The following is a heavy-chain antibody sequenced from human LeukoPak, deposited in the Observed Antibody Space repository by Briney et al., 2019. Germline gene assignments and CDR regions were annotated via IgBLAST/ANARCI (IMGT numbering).Heavy chain of an antibody. CDR1: GGTFSSYA. CDR3: ARDGGRVVPAALPYYYYYMDV. CDR2: IIPIFGTA. J-gene: IGHJ6*03. V-gene: IGHV1-69*05. Sequence: GASVEVSCKASGGTFSSYAISWVRQAPGQGLEWMGGIIPIFGTANYAQKFQGRVTITTDESTSTAYMELSSLRSEDTAVYYCARDGGRVVPAALPYYYYYMDVWGKGTTVTVSS. D-gene: IGHD2-2*01.